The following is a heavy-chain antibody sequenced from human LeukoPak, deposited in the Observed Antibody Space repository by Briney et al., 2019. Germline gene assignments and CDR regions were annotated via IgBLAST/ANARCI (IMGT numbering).Heavy chain of an antibody. CDR2: ISGSDGST. Sequence: PGGSLRLSCAASGFTFSSYAMSWVRQAPGKGLEWVSAISGSDGSTYYADSVKGRFTISRDNSKNSLYLQMNSLRAEDTAVYYCARDSYYGGTQDYWGQGTLVTVS. J-gene: IGHJ4*02. V-gene: IGHV3-23*01. CDR1: GFTFSSYA. D-gene: IGHD4-23*01. CDR3: ARDSYYGGTQDY.